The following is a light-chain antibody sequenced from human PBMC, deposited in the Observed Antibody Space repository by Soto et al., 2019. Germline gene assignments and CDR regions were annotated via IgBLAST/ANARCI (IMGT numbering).Light chain of an antibody. CDR1: QSVSRY. Sequence: EIVLTQSPATLSLSPGERATLSCRASQSVSRYLAWYQQKPGQAPRLLIYDASNRATGIPARFSVSGSGTDFTLTISSLEPEDFAVYYCQQRRDWPLTFGGGTKVEIK. CDR2: DAS. J-gene: IGKJ4*01. V-gene: IGKV3-11*01. CDR3: QQRRDWPLT.